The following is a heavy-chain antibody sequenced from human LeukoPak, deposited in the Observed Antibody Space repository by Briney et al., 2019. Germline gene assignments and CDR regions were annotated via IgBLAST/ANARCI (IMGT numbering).Heavy chain of an antibody. CDR1: GGSISTYY. CDR2: IYYGGST. J-gene: IGHJ4*02. D-gene: IGHD6-13*01. Sequence: SETLSLTCTVTGGSISTYYWSWIRQPPGKGLEWIGYIYYGGSTDYNPSLKSRVTISVDTSKNQFSLKLSSVTAADTAVYYCARGRYSSSSDYWGQGTLVTVSS. V-gene: IGHV4-59*01. CDR3: ARGRYSSSSDY.